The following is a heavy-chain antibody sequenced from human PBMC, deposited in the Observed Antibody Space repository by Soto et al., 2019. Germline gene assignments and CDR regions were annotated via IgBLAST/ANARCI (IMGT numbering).Heavy chain of an antibody. J-gene: IGHJ5*02. V-gene: IGHV4-59*01. Sequence: SETLSLTCTVSGGSISSYYWSWIRQPPGKGLEWIGYIYYSGSTNYNPSLKSRVTISVDTSKNQFSLKLSSVTAADTAVYYCAGGSFIAVAGTVWFDPWGQGTLVTVSS. CDR1: GGSISSYY. D-gene: IGHD6-19*01. CDR3: AGGSFIAVAGTVWFDP. CDR2: IYYSGST.